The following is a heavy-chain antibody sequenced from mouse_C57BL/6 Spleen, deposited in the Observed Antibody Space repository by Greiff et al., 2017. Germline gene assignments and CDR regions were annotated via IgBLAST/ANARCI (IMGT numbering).Heavy chain of an antibody. D-gene: IGHD2-4*01. CDR3: AREFDYDRSYYAMDY. CDR2: ISYDGSN. Sequence: EVQLVESGPGLVKPSQSLSLTCSVTGYSITSGYYWNWIRQFPGNKLEWMGYISYDGSNNYNPSLKNRISITRDTSKNQFFLKLNSVTTEDTATYYCAREFDYDRSYYAMDYWGQGTSVTVSS. J-gene: IGHJ4*01. V-gene: IGHV3-6*01. CDR1: GYSITSGYY.